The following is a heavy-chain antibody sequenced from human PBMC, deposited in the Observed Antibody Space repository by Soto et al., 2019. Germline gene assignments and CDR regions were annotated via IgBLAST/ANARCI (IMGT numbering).Heavy chain of an antibody. CDR3: TRHGNSSSWYGGPSHYYYYGMDV. CDR2: IYYSGST. J-gene: IGHJ6*02. Sequence: QLQLQESGPGLVKPSETLSLTCTVSGGSISSSSYYWGWIRQPPGKGMEWIGSIYYSGSTYYNPSLKSRVSISADTSKTQFSLKLSSVTAADTAVYYCTRHGNSSSWYGGPSHYYYYGMDVWGQGTTVTVSS. V-gene: IGHV4-39*01. CDR1: GGSISSSSYY. D-gene: IGHD6-13*01.